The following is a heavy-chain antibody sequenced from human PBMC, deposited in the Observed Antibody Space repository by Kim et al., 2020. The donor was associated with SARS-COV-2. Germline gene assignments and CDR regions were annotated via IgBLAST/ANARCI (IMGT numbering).Heavy chain of an antibody. CDR1: GFTFSTYA. J-gene: IGHJ4*02. CDR3: AKGPAGIGVGSPSDY. Sequence: GGSLRLSCAASGFTFSTYAMNWVRQAPGKGLEWVSAISGSGGSLYYVDSVKGRFTISRDNSNNTLYLQMNSLRAEDTAVYYCAKGPAGIGVGSPSDYWGQGTLVTVSS. V-gene: IGHV3-23*01. CDR2: ISGSGGSL. D-gene: IGHD6-19*01.